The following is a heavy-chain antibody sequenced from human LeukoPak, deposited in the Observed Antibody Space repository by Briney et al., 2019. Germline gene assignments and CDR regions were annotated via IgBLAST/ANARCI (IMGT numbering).Heavy chain of an antibody. CDR3: AREGGIVGAITGTYYYYMDV. CDR1: GFTFDDYG. CDR2: INWNGGST. J-gene: IGHJ6*03. V-gene: IGHV3-20*03. D-gene: IGHD1-26*01. Sequence: TGGSLRLSFAASGFTFDDYGMSWVRHAPGKGLEWVSGINWNGGSTGYADSVKGRFTISRDNAKNSLCLQMNSLRAEDTALYYCAREGGIVGAITGTYYYYMDVWGKGTTVTVSS.